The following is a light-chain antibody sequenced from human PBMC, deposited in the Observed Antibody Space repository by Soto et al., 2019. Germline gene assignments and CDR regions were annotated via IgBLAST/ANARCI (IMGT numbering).Light chain of an antibody. CDR1: QSVGSK. J-gene: IGKJ2*01. CDR2: GVS. V-gene: IGKV3-15*01. Sequence: EIVMTQSPATLSVSPGEGATLSCRASQSVGSKLAWYQQKPGQAPRLLIFGVSTRANGVPARFSGSGSGTDFSLTISSLESEDFAVYYCQQYSDWPPEYTSGQGTKLEIK. CDR3: QQYSDWPPEYT.